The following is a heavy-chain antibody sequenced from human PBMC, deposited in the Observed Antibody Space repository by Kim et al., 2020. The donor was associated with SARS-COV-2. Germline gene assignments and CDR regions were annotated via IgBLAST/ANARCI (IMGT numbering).Heavy chain of an antibody. CDR1: GGSISSSSYY. V-gene: IGHV4-39*01. CDR2: IYYSGST. D-gene: IGHD2-21*01. Sequence: SETLSLTCTVSGGSISSSSYYWGWIRQPPGKGWEWIGSIYYSGSTYYNPSLKSRVTISVDTSKNQFSLKLSSVTAADTAVYYCAGHIVVVIAINWGKGT. J-gene: IGHJ4*02. CDR3: AGHIVVVIAIN.